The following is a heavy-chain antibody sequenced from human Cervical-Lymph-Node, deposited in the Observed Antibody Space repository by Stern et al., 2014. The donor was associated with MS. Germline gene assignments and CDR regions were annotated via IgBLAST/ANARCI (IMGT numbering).Heavy chain of an antibody. V-gene: IGHV3-9*01. CDR1: GFKFDDFA. J-gene: IGHJ5*02. D-gene: IGHD3-16*01. Sequence: EVQLVESGGGMVQPGRSLRLSCEASGFKFDDFAMHWVRQAPGKGLEWVSGLGWNSEGRGYADSVQGRFTISRANAKSSLYLQMNSLGADDTALYYCAKADDYAAGIDAWGQGTLVVVSS. CDR2: LGWNSEGR. CDR3: AKADDYAAGIDA.